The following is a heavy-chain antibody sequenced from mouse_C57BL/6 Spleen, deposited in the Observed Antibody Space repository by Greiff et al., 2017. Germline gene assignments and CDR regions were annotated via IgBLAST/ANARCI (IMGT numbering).Heavy chain of an antibody. CDR1: GYAFTSYW. Sequence: QVQLQQSGAELVKPGASVKLSCKASGYAFTSYWMNWVKQRPGQGLEWIGQIYPGDGDTNYNGKFKGKATLTADKSSSTAYMQLSSLTSEDSAVYFCARRVYGSSYHYFDYWGQGTTLTVSS. CDR3: ARRVYGSSYHYFDY. V-gene: IGHV1-80*01. J-gene: IGHJ2*01. CDR2: IYPGDGDT. D-gene: IGHD1-1*01.